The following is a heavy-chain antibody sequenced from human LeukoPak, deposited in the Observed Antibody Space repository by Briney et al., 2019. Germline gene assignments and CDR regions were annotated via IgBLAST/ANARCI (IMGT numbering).Heavy chain of an antibody. Sequence: PSETLSLTCTLSDGSISSSSYYWGWIRQPPGKGLEWIGSIYYSGSTYYNPSLKSRVTISVDTSKNQFSLKLSSVTAADTAVYYCARLGHYDFWSGYYRPMPEYYFDYWGQGTLVTVSS. CDR3: ARLGHYDFWSGYYRPMPEYYFDY. V-gene: IGHV4-39*01. J-gene: IGHJ4*02. D-gene: IGHD3-3*01. CDR2: IYYSGST. CDR1: DGSISSSSYY.